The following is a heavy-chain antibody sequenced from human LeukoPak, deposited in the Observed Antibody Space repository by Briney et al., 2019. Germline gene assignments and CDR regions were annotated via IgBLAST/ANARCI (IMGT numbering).Heavy chain of an antibody. CDR2: ISGDGGST. J-gene: IGHJ6*02. CDR1: GFTFDDYA. Sequence: GGSLRLSCAASGFTFDDYAMHWVRQAAGKGLEWVSLISGDGGSTYYADSVKGRFTISRDNSKNSLYLQMNSLRTEDTALYYCAKDNLVFGVVTPLQDYYYGMDVWGQGTTVTVSS. V-gene: IGHV3-43*02. D-gene: IGHD3-3*01. CDR3: AKDNLVFGVVTPLQDYYYGMDV.